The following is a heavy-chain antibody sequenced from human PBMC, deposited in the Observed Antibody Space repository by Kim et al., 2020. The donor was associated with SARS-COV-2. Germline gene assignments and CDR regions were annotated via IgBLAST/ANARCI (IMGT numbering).Heavy chain of an antibody. CDR2: IYPGDSDT. D-gene: IGHD3-10*01. Sequence: GESLKISCKGSGYSFTSYWIGWVRQMPGKGLEWMGIIYPGDSDTRYSPSFQGQVTISADKSICTAYLQWSSLKASDTAMYYCARQNYYGSGSYYTPHSYGMDVWGQGTTVTVSS. V-gene: IGHV5-51*01. J-gene: IGHJ6*02. CDR3: ARQNYYGSGSYYTPHSYGMDV. CDR1: GYSFTSYW.